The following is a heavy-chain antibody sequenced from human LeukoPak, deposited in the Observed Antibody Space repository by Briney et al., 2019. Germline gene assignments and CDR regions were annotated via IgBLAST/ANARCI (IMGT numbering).Heavy chain of an antibody. Sequence: SETLSLTCSVYGGSFSCYYWSWIRQPPGKGLEWIGEINHSGSTNYNPSLKSRVTISVDTSKNQFSLKLSSVTAADTAVYYCARMPQAPSGHSYGPNAWNPDKNDYWGQGTLVTVSS. V-gene: IGHV4-34*01. CDR2: INHSGST. CDR1: GGSFSCYY. CDR3: ARMPQAPSGHSYGPNAWNPDKNDY. D-gene: IGHD5-18*01. J-gene: IGHJ4*02.